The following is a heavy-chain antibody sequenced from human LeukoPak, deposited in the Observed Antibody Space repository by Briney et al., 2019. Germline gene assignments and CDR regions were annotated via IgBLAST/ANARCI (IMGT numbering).Heavy chain of an antibody. CDR3: VRDSNGFGFWSGYYDY. CDR2: IYYSGST. Sequence: SETLSLTCTVSGGSISSYYWSWIRQPPGKGLEWIGYIYYSGSTNYNPSLKSRVTISVDTSKNQFSLKLSSVTAADTAVYYCVRDSNGFGFWSGYYDYWGQGTLVTVSS. CDR1: GGSISSYY. D-gene: IGHD3-3*01. V-gene: IGHV4-59*01. J-gene: IGHJ4*02.